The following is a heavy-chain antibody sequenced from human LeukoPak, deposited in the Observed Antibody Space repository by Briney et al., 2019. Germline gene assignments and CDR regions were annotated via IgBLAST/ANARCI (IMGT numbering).Heavy chain of an antibody. CDR1: GGSFSSFY. D-gene: IGHD6-13*01. CDR2: IYYSGST. V-gene: IGHV4-59*12. Sequence: PSETLSLTCTVSGGSFSSFYWNWIRQPPGKGLEWIGYIYYSGSTNYNPSLKSRVTISVDTSKNQFSLKLSSVTAADTAVYYCAKDSSTWGNLAGHFDSWGQGTLVTVSS. J-gene: IGHJ4*02. CDR3: AKDSSTWGNLAGHFDS.